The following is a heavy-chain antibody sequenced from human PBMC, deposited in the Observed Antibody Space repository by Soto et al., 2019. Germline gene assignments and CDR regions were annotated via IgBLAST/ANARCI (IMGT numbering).Heavy chain of an antibody. CDR3: ASVSAAQYYYGMDA. Sequence: EVQLVESGGGLVQPGGSLRLSCAASEFTFSTYWMHWVRQAPGKGLEWVARIDTTGSTTTYAGSVQGRFTISRDNAKNTLYLQMHSVRDEDPAVYYCASVSAAQYYYGMDAWGQGTTVTVSS. CDR1: EFTFSTYW. D-gene: IGHD4-4*01. V-gene: IGHV3-74*01. J-gene: IGHJ6*02. CDR2: IDTTGSTT.